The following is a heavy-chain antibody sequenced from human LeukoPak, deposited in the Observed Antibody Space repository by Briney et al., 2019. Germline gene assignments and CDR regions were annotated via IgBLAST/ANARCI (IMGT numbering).Heavy chain of an antibody. Sequence: PGGSLRLSCTASGLSFSNYEMNWVRQAPGEGLEWVSYISSSGSNIYYADSVKGRFTISRDNAKNSLYLQMHNLRAEDTAVYYCARGAFRGVGSSNNYLAYWGQGTLVTVAS. J-gene: IGHJ4*02. CDR3: ARGAFRGVGSSNNYLAY. CDR1: GLSFSNYE. V-gene: IGHV3-48*03. CDR2: ISSSGSNI. D-gene: IGHD2-2*01.